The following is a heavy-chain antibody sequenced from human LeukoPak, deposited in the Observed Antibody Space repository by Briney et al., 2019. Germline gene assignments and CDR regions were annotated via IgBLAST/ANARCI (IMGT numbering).Heavy chain of an antibody. CDR3: ARGRPRDYYDSSGYYYDGVYFDY. D-gene: IGHD3-22*01. CDR2: INHSGST. V-gene: IGHV4-34*01. CDR1: GGSFSGYY. J-gene: IGHJ4*02. Sequence: SETLSLTCAVYGGSFSGYYWSWIRQPPGKGLEWIGEINHSGSTNYNPCLKSRVTIPVDTSKNQYSLKLSSVTAADTAVYYCARGRPRDYYDSSGYYYDGVYFDYWGQGTLVTVSS.